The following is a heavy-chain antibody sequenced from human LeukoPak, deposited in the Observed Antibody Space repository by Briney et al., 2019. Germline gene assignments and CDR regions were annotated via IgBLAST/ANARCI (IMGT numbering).Heavy chain of an antibody. Sequence: KPGGSLRLSCAASGFTFNDYYMSWIRQAPGKGLEWVSYISSSSSYTNYADSVKGRFTISRDNAKNSLYLQMNSLRAEDTTVYYRARAYYDILTGYYGGFDPWGQGTLVTVSS. CDR1: GFTFNDYY. CDR2: ISSSSSYT. J-gene: IGHJ5*02. V-gene: IGHV3-11*05. CDR3: ARAYYDILTGYYGGFDP. D-gene: IGHD3-9*01.